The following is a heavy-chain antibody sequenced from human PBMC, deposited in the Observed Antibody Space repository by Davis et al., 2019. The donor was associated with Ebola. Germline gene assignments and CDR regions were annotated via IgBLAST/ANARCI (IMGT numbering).Heavy chain of an antibody. CDR1: GYTFTSYG. V-gene: IGHV1-18*01. CDR2: ISAYNGNT. D-gene: IGHD3-22*01. J-gene: IGHJ4*02. CDR3: ARGGVYYDSSGPSAY. Sequence: AASVKVSCKASGYTFTSYGISWVRQAPGQGLEWMGWISAYNGNTNYAQKLQGRVTMTTDTSTSTAYMELRSLRSEDTAVYYCARGGVYYDSSGPSAYWGQGTLVTVSS.